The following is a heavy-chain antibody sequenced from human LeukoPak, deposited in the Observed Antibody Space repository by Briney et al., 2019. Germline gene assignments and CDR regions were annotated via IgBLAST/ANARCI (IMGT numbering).Heavy chain of an antibody. CDR1: GYTFTGYG. V-gene: IGHV1-18*01. J-gene: IGHJ4*02. Sequence: GASVKVSCKASGYTFTGYGISWVRQAPGQGLEWMGWISAYNGNTNYAQKLQGRVTMTTDTSTSTAYMELRSLRSDDTAVDYCARSRAVAGTSYFDYWGQGTLVTVSS. D-gene: IGHD6-19*01. CDR3: ARSRAVAGTSYFDY. CDR2: ISAYNGNT.